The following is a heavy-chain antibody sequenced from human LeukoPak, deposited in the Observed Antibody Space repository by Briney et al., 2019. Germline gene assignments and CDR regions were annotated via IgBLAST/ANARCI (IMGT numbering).Heavy chain of an antibody. CDR1: GXSISSSSYY. D-gene: IGHD3-10*01. CDR2: ISHSGST. Sequence: SETLSLTCTVSGXSISSSSYYWGWIRQPPGKGLEWIVYISHSGSTNYNPSLKSRATLSLDTSENHLSLRLSSVTAADTAVYYCARDVSRVRGIKSYYFDYWGQGSLVTVSS. J-gene: IGHJ4*02. V-gene: IGHV4-61*03. CDR3: ARDVSRVRGIKSYYFDY.